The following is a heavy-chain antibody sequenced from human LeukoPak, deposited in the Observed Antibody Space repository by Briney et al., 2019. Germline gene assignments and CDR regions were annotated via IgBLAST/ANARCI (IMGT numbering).Heavy chain of an antibody. CDR3: ATVKFRFQEEGYYMDV. V-gene: IGHV1-69*13. J-gene: IGHJ6*03. D-gene: IGHD3-10*01. CDR1: GGTFSSYA. Sequence: SVKVSCKASGGTFSSYAISWVRQAPGQGLEWMGGIIPIFGTANYAQKFQGRVTITADESTSTAYMELSSLRSEDTALYYCATVKFRFQEEGYYMDVWGKGTTVTVSS. CDR2: IIPIFGTA.